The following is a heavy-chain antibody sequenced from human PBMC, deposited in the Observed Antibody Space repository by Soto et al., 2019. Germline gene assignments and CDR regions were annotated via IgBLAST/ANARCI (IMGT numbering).Heavy chain of an antibody. J-gene: IGHJ6*02. D-gene: IGHD3-22*01. CDR3: ARHPSRRDDASSGYYYPLGFGMDV. Sequence: SETLSLTCTVSGGSISSYYWIWIRQPPGNGLEWIGYIDYSASTNYHPPLKSRVTISVDTSKNQFSLKLSSVTAADTAVYYCARHPSRRDDASSGYYYPLGFGMDVWGPGTMVT. V-gene: IGHV4-59*08. CDR1: GGSISSYY. CDR2: IDYSAST.